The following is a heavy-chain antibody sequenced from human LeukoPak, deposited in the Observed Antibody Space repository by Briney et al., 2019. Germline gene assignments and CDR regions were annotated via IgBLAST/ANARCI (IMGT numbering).Heavy chain of an antibody. CDR2: ISGGSEDT. CDR3: ARTIAQYSNSWLYFYYGLDV. V-gene: IGHV3-23*01. J-gene: IGHJ6*02. CDR1: GFTFDSYA. Sequence: GGSLRLSCTASGFTFDSYAMSWVRQAPGKGLEWVLSISGGSEDTYYADSAKGRFTISRDNSKSTLYLQMNSLRAEDTAVYYCARTIAQYSNSWLYFYYGLDVWGQGTTVTVSS. D-gene: IGHD6-13*01.